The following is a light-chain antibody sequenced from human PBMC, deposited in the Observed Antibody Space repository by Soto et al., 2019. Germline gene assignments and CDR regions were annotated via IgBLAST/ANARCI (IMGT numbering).Light chain of an antibody. V-gene: IGKV3-20*01. CDR2: GTS. CDR3: QQYDSSPRT. Sequence: VLTQPPGTLSWSQRERATLSCRASPSVSSYSSAWYQQKPGQAPRLVMYGTSTRATGIPDRFSGSGSGTDFTLTISRLEPEDFAVYYCQQYDSSPRTFGQGTKVDIK. CDR1: PSVSSYS. J-gene: IGKJ1*01.